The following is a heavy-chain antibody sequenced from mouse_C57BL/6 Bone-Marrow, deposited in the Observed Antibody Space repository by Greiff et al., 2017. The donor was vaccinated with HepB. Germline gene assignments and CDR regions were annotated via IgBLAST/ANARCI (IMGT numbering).Heavy chain of an antibody. CDR2: IDPETGGT. V-gene: IGHV1-15*01. J-gene: IGHJ2*01. D-gene: IGHD2-5*01. CDR3: TRGYRRSNYDY. Sequence: VKLMESGAELVRPGASVTLSCKASGYTFTDYEMHWVKQTPVHGLEWIGAIDPETGGTAYNQKFKGKAILTADKSSSTAYMELRSLTSEDSAVYYCTRGYRRSNYDYWGQGTTLTVSS. CDR1: GYTFTDYE.